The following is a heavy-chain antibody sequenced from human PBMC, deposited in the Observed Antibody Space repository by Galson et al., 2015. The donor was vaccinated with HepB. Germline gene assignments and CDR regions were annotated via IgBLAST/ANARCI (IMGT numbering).Heavy chain of an antibody. CDR1: GFTFSSYA. Sequence: SLRLSCAASGFTFSSYAMHWVRQAPGKGLEWVAVISYDGSNKYYADSVKGRFTISRDNSKNTLYLQMNSLRAEDTAVYYCARDPVTGVTPRELGAFDIWGQGTMVTVSS. CDR2: ISYDGSNK. V-gene: IGHV3-30*04. CDR3: ARDPVTGVTPRELGAFDI. J-gene: IGHJ3*02. D-gene: IGHD4-23*01.